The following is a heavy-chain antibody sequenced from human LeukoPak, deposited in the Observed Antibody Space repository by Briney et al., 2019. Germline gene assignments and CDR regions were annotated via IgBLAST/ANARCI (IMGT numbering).Heavy chain of an antibody. CDR2: IDSSGGST. CDR3: AKDEVPGDSIISIDY. D-gene: IGHD7-27*01. V-gene: IGHV3-23*01. J-gene: IGHJ4*02. Sequence: GGSLRLSCAASGFIFRSYAMIWVRQAPGKGLEWVSVIDSSGGSTYYADSVKGWFTISRDNSKNTLFQQMNSLRVEDTALYYCAKDEVPGDSIISIDYWGQGTLVTVSS. CDR1: GFIFRSYA.